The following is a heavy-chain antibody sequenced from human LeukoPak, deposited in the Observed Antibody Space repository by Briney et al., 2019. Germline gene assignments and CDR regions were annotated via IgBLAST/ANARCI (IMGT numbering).Heavy chain of an antibody. CDR3: ARDGDFWSDWAS. D-gene: IGHD3-3*01. CDR1: RGTFSSYA. CDR2: IIPIFGTA. V-gene: IGHV1-69*05. Sequence: SVKVSCKASRGTFSSYAISWVRQAPGQGLEWVGGIIPIFGTANYAQKFQGRVTITTDESTSTAYMELSSLRSEDTAVYYCARDGDFWSDWASWGQGTLVTVSS. J-gene: IGHJ5*02.